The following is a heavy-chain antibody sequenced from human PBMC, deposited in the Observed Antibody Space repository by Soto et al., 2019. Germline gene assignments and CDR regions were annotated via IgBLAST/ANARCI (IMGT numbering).Heavy chain of an antibody. CDR3: AREGSFQWGGSLGRYGMDV. Sequence: ASVKVSCMVSGYTFPRFAMNWVRQASGQGLEGMGWINTNTGNPTYAQGFTGRFVFSLDTSVSTAYLQICSLKAEDTSVYYCAREGSFQWGGSLGRYGMDVWGQGTTVTVSS. V-gene: IGHV7-4-1*01. J-gene: IGHJ6*02. CDR2: INTNTGNP. CDR1: GYTFPRFA. D-gene: IGHD3-16*01.